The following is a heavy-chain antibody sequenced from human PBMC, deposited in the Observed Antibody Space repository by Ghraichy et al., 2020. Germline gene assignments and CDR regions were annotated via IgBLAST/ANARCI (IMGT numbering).Heavy chain of an antibody. V-gene: IGHV4-59*01. CDR3: ARMRAIAAAGTSSWGLKKNYYYYYGMDV. Sequence: SQTLSLTCTVSGGSISSYYWSWIRQPPGKGLEWIGYIYYSGSTNYNPSLKSRVTISVDTSKNQFSLKLSSVTAADTAVYYCARMRAIAAAGTSSWGLKKNYYYYYGMDVWGQGTTVTVSS. D-gene: IGHD6-13*01. CDR1: GGSISSYY. CDR2: IYYSGST. J-gene: IGHJ6*02.